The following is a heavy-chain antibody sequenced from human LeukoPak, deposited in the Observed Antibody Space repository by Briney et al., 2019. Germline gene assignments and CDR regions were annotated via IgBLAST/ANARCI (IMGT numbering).Heavy chain of an antibody. V-gene: IGHV1-18*01. CDR1: GYTFTSYG. D-gene: IGHD2-2*01. Sequence: GASVKVSCKASGYTFTSYGISWVRQAPGQGLEWMGWISAYNGNTNYAQKFQGRVTMTRDTSISTAYMELSRLGSDDTAVYYCARANSIVVVPAASYFDYWGQGNLVTVSS. CDR3: ARANSIVVVPAASYFDY. CDR2: ISAYNGNT. J-gene: IGHJ4*02.